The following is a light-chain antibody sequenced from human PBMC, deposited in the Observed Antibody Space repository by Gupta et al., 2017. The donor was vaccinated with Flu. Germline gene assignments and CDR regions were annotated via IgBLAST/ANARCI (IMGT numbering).Light chain of an antibody. CDR1: QDIDDD. J-gene: IGKJ2*02. CDR3: QQHDNFPST. Sequence: EMTPTQYPAFMSVTSGDKVNISCKASQDIDDDLKWYQQKPGEATSLMIQEASSFHSFTPTRFSGRGYGTDFTLTINNIETDDAAYYCCQQHDNFPSTFGQGTKLEIK. V-gene: IGKV5-2*01. CDR2: EAS.